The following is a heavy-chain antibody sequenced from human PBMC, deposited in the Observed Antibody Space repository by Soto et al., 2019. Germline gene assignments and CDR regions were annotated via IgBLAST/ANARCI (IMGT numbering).Heavy chain of an antibody. Sequence: SETLSLTCTVSGGSISSSSYYWGWIRQPPGKGLEWIGSIYYSGSTYYNPSLKSRVTISVDTSKNQFSLKLSSVTAADTAVYYCAGITITFGGVIVIGPAAFDIWGQGTMVT. D-gene: IGHD3-16*02. CDR1: GGSISSSSYY. CDR3: AGITITFGGVIVIGPAAFDI. V-gene: IGHV4-39*01. CDR2: IYYSGST. J-gene: IGHJ3*02.